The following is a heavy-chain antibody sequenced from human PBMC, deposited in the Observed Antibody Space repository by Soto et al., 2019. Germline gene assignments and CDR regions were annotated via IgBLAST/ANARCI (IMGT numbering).Heavy chain of an antibody. D-gene: IGHD5-18*01. J-gene: IGHJ4*02. CDR3: SRGPYKVMVQYFDY. V-gene: IGHV1-2*04. CDR2: INPNSGGT. CDR1: GYTFTGYY. Sequence: GASVKVSCKASGYTFTGYYMHWVLQVPGQGLEWMEWINPNSGGTNYAENFQGWVTMTRDTSISTAYMELSSLRSEDTAVYYCSRGPYKVMVQYFDYWGQGTLVTVSS.